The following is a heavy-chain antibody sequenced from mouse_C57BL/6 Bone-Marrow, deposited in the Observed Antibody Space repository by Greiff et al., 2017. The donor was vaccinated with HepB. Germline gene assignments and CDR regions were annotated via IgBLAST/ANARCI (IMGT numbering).Heavy chain of an antibody. D-gene: IGHD1-1*01. CDR1: GFTFSDFY. J-gene: IGHJ1*03. CDR3: ARSYCYGSPGWYFDV. Sequence: EVKLVDSGGGLVQSGRSLRLSCATSGFTFSDFYMEWVRQAPGKGLEWIAASRNKANDYTTEYSAYVKGRFIVSRDTSQSILYLQMNTLRAEDTAIYYCARSYCYGSPGWYFDVWGTGTTVTVSS. V-gene: IGHV7-1*01. CDR2: SRNKANDYTT.